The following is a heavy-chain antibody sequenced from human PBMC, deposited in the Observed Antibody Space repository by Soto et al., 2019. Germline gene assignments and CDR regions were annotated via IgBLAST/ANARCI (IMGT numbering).Heavy chain of an antibody. Sequence: SETLSLTCAVSGGSISSSNWWSWVRQPPGKGLEWIGEIYHSGSTNYNPSLKSRVTISVDKSKNQFSLKLSSVTAADTAVYYCARLVSGSWYGDYHYGMDVWGQGTTVT. V-gene: IGHV4-4*02. CDR3: ARLVSGSWYGDYHYGMDV. CDR2: IYHSGST. J-gene: IGHJ6*02. CDR1: GGSISSSNW. D-gene: IGHD6-13*01.